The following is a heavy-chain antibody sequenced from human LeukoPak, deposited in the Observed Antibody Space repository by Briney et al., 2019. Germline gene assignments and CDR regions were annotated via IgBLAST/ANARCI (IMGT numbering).Heavy chain of an antibody. J-gene: IGHJ4*02. CDR3: ARAYCVGDCTVLHIYFDN. Sequence: SETLSLTCAVSGDSISTYQWSWIRQSPGKGLEWIGYIYYTGSTNYNPSLRSRVTISVDTFKNQFSLKLTSVTAADTAVYYCARAYCVGDCTVLHIYFDNWGQGTLVTVSS. D-gene: IGHD2-21*02. CDR2: IYYTGST. CDR1: GDSISTYQ. V-gene: IGHV4-59*01.